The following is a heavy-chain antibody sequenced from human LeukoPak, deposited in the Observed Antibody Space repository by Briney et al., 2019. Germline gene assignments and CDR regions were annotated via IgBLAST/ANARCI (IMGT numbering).Heavy chain of an antibody. V-gene: IGHV4-59*01. CDR2: IYYSGST. Sequence: KSSETLSLTCTVSGGSISSYYWSWIRQPPGKGLEWIGYIYYSGSTNYNPSLKSRVTISVDTSKNQFSLKLSSVTAADTAVYYCARGRYYYDSSGYYWYFDLWGRGTLVTVSS. J-gene: IGHJ2*01. CDR3: ARGRYYYDSSGYYWYFDL. CDR1: GGSISSYY. D-gene: IGHD3-22*01.